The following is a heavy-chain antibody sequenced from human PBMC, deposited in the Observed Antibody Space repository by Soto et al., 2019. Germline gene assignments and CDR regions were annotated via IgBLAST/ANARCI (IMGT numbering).Heavy chain of an antibody. CDR3: ERERRKTKTYSSSSVYYYMDV. CDR2: IIPILGIA. V-gene: IGHV1-69*08. D-gene: IGHD6-6*01. CDR1: GGTFSSYT. J-gene: IGHJ6*03. Sequence: QVQLVQSGAEVKKPGSSVKVSCKASGGTFSSYTISWVRQAPGQGLEWMGRIIPILGIANYAQKFQGRVTITADKSTSTAYMELSSLRSQDTAVYYCERERRKTKTYSSSSVYYYMDVWGKGTTVTVSS.